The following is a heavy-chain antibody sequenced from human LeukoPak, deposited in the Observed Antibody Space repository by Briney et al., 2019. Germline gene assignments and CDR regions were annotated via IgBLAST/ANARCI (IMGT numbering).Heavy chain of an antibody. CDR3: TRGRVADYGDENWNWFDP. J-gene: IGHJ5*02. CDR1: GFTFGDYA. Sequence: GGSLRLSCTAAGFTFGDYAMSWFRQAPGKGLEWVGFIRSKAYGGTTEYAASVKGRFTISRDDSKSIAYLQMNSLKTEDTAVYYCTRGRVADYGDENWNWFDPWGQGTLVTVSS. V-gene: IGHV3-49*03. CDR2: IRSKAYGGTT. D-gene: IGHD4-17*01.